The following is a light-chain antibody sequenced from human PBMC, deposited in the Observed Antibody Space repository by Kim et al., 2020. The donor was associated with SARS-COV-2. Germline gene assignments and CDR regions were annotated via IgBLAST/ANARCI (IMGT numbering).Light chain of an antibody. CDR2: DAA. Sequence: SASGGDRVTITYQASQHISNWLAWYQQKPGKAPKLLIFDAATLGSGVPSRFSGSGSGTEFTPTISSLQPDDFATYYCQHYSSYWTCGQGTKVDIK. CDR1: QHISNW. J-gene: IGKJ1*01. CDR3: QHYSSYWT. V-gene: IGKV1-5*01.